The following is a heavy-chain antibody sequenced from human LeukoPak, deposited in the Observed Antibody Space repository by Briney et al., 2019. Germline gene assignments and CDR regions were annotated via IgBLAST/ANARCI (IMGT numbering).Heavy chain of an antibody. D-gene: IGHD4-17*01. Sequence: PGGSLKLSCAASGFTFSGSDMHWVRQASEKGLEWVGRVRTKANRYATVYAASVKGRFTISRDDSKNTAFLQMNSLKTEDTAVYYCTRLREDYGDFDYWGQGTLVTVSS. J-gene: IGHJ4*02. CDR1: GFTFSGSD. V-gene: IGHV3-73*01. CDR2: VRTKANRYAT. CDR3: TRLREDYGDFDY.